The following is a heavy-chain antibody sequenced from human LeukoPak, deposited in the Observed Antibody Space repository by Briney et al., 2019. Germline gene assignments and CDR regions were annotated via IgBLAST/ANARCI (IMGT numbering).Heavy chain of an antibody. D-gene: IGHD6-13*01. Sequence: PGGSLRLSCAVSGFTFTDYWMNWVRQAPGKGPERVASIRQDGSEKTYVDSVKGRFTISRDNTKNSLSLQLNGLRAEDTAVYYCARDGTAAGLYLDLWGQGTLVTVSS. CDR2: IRQDGSEK. CDR1: GFTFTDYW. J-gene: IGHJ4*01. V-gene: IGHV3-7*01. CDR3: ARDGTAAGLYLDL.